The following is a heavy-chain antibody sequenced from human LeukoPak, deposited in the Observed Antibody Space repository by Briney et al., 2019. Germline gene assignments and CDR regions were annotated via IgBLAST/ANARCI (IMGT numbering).Heavy chain of an antibody. D-gene: IGHD2-15*01. CDR1: GFTFSDYY. V-gene: IGHV3-11*04. CDR2: ISSSGSTI. CDR3: AKDRVVVAATGGFFDY. Sequence: GGSLRLSCAASGFTFSDYYMSWIRQAPGKGLEWVSYISSSGSTIYYADSVKGRFTISRDNSKNTLYLQMNSLRAEDTAVYYCAKDRVVVAATGGFFDYWGQGTLVTVSS. J-gene: IGHJ4*02.